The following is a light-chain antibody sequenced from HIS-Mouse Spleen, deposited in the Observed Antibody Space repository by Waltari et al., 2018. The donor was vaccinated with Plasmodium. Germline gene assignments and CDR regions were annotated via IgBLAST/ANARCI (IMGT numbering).Light chain of an antibody. CDR3: SSYTSSSWV. CDR1: SRDVGSYNR. Sequence: QSALTQPPSVSGSPGPSVTISCTGTSRDVGSYNRVSWYQQPPGHAPKLMVYEVSNRPSGVPDRFSGSKSGNTASLTISGLQAEDEADYYCSSYTSSSWVFGGGTKLTVL. J-gene: IGLJ3*02. V-gene: IGLV2-18*02. CDR2: EVS.